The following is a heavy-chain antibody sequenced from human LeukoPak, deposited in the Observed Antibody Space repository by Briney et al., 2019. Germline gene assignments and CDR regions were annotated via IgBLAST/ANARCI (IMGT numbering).Heavy chain of an antibody. V-gene: IGHV3-15*01. D-gene: IGHD3-10*01. Sequence: GGSLRLSCAASGFSIENYCMSWVRQAPGKGLEWVGRVKNYNAGGTTHYAAPVKGRFIISRDDSKNMLYLQMDSLKTEDTAVYYCTLIQGWGAGSYFLDYWGQGALVTVSS. CDR2: VKNYNAGGTT. CDR3: TLIQGWGAGSYFLDY. J-gene: IGHJ4*02. CDR1: GFSIENYC.